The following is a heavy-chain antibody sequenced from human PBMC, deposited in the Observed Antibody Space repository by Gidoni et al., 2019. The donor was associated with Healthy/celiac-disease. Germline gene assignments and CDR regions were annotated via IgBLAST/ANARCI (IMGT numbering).Heavy chain of an antibody. CDR3: ASTYYDSSGYFFY. CDR1: GGSFSGYY. V-gene: IGHV4-34*01. J-gene: IGHJ4*02. D-gene: IGHD3-22*01. Sequence: QVQLQQWGPGLLKPSETLSLTCAVYGGSFSGYYWSWIRQPPGKGLEWIGEINHSGSTNYNPSLKSRVTISVDTSKNQFSLKLSSVTAADTAVYYCASTYYDSSGYFFYWGQGTLVTVSS. CDR2: INHSGST.